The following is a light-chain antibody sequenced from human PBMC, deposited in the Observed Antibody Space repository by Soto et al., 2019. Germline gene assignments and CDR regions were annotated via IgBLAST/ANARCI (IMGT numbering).Light chain of an antibody. CDR2: DGS. CDR1: QSLGRD. J-gene: IGKJ4*01. V-gene: IGKV1-33*01. CDR3: QQYDSLPLT. Sequence: DFQMTQSPSTLSASVGDRVTITCRASQSLGRDLAWYQQKPGKAPKVLIYDGSNLKTGVPSRFSGSGSGTDFTFTISSLQPEDIATYYCQQYDSLPLTFGGGTKVEIK.